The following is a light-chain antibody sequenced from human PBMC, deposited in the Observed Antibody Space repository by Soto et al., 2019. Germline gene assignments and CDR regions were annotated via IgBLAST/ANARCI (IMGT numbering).Light chain of an antibody. Sequence: QSALTQPASVSGSPGQSITISCTGAASDVGSYNLVSWYQQYPGKAPKLMIYEGSKRPSGVSNRFSGSKSGDTASLTISGLQAEDGANYYCCSYARSSTWGFGGGTNHTVL. CDR3: CSYARSSTWG. CDR2: EGS. CDR1: ASDVGSYNL. J-gene: IGLJ3*02. V-gene: IGLV2-23*01.